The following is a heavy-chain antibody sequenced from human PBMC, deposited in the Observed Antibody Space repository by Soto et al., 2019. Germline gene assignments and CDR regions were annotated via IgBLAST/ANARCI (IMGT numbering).Heavy chain of an antibody. CDR3: AKDDVWGGYPTPFDY. CDR1: GFTFSSYA. J-gene: IGHJ4*02. D-gene: IGHD3-3*01. Sequence: EVQLLESGGGLVQPGGSLRLSCAASGFTFSSYAMSWVRQAPGKGLEWVSAISGSGGSTYYADSVKGRYTISRDNSKNTLYLQMNSLRAEDAAVYYCAKDDVWGGYPTPFDYWGQGTLVTVSS. CDR2: ISGSGGST. V-gene: IGHV3-23*01.